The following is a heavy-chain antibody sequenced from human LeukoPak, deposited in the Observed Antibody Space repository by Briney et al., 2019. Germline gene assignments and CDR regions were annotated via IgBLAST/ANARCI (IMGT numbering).Heavy chain of an antibody. V-gene: IGHV4-59*08. D-gene: IGHD5-12*01. J-gene: IGHJ3*02. CDR2: MFYSGST. CDR1: GDSISSYS. Sequence: SETLSLTCSVSGDSISSYSWTWIRQPPGKGLECIGHMFYSGSTNYNPSLKSRVTIVADTCKNQLSLNLRSGTAADTAVYYCARHGGETIVATLLHAFDIWGQGTTVTVSS. CDR3: ARHGGETIVATLLHAFDI.